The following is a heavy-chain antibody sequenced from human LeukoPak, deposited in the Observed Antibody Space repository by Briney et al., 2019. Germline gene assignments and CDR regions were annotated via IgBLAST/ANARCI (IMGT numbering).Heavy chain of an antibody. Sequence: GGSLRLSCAASGFTFSSYAMSWVRQAPGKGLEWVSAISGSGGSTYYADSVKGRFTISRDNSKNTLYLQMNSLRAGDTAVYYCAKKGPMVRGVSLSSYYFDYWGQGTLVTVSS. J-gene: IGHJ4*02. V-gene: IGHV3-23*01. D-gene: IGHD3-10*01. CDR1: GFTFSSYA. CDR3: AKKGPMVRGVSLSSYYFDY. CDR2: ISGSGGST.